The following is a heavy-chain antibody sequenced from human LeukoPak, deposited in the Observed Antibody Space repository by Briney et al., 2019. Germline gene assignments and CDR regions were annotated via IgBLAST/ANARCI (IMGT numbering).Heavy chain of an antibody. D-gene: IGHD3-3*01. CDR1: GYTFTGYY. CDR2: INPNSGGT. Sequence: ASVKVSCKASGYTFTGYYMHWVRQAPGQGVEWMGWINPNSGGTNYAQKFQGRVTMTRDTSISTAYMELSRLRSDDTAVYYCARVGTIFGVVSHFDYWGQGTLVTVSS. V-gene: IGHV1-2*02. J-gene: IGHJ4*02. CDR3: ARVGTIFGVVSHFDY.